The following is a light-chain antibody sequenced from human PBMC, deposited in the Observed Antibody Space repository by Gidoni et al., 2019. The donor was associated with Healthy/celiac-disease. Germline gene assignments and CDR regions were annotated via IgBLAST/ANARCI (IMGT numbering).Light chain of an antibody. CDR3: SSYTSSSTYV. CDR1: SSDVGGYNY. Sequence: TISCTGTSSDVGGYNYVSWYQQHPGKAPKLMIYDVSNRPSGVSNRFSGSKSGNTASLTISGLQAEDEADYYCSSYTSSSTYVFGTGTKVTVL. V-gene: IGLV2-14*04. J-gene: IGLJ1*01. CDR2: DVS.